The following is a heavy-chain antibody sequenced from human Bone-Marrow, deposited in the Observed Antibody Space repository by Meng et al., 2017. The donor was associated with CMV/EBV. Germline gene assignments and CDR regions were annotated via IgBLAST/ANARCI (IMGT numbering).Heavy chain of an antibody. CDR2: ISSSRSYI. D-gene: IGHD4-17*01. J-gene: IGHJ4*02. V-gene: IGHV3-21*01. Sequence: AAAGFTFSSDSMNWVRQAPGKGLEWVSSISSSRSYIYYADSVKGRFTISRDNAKNSLYLQMDSLRAEDTAVYYCATLTVTTGEAFDFWGQGTLVTVSS. CDR3: ATLTVTTGEAFDF. CDR1: GFTFSSDS.